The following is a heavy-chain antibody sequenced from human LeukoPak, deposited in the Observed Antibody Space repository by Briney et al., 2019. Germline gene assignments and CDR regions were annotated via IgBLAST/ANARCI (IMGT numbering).Heavy chain of an antibody. D-gene: IGHD5-18*01. Sequence: PGGSLRLSCAASGFTFSSYSMNWVRQAPGKGLEWVSYISISGNMIYYADSVKGRFTISRDNAKNSLYLQMNSLRAGDTAVYYRARDLGSVGHTYGYWGQGTLVTVSS. CDR2: ISISGNMI. V-gene: IGHV3-48*04. J-gene: IGHJ4*02. CDR3: ARDLGSVGHTYGY. CDR1: GFTFSSYS.